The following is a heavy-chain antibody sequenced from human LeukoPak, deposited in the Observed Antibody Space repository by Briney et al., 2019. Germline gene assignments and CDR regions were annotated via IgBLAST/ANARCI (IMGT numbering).Heavy chain of an antibody. CDR3: ASPGMDV. CDR2: IYPGDSDT. Sequence: GASLKISCKGSGYSFTSYWICWVRQMPGKDLEWMVIIYPGDSDTKYNPSFQGQVTISADKSNNTASLKLSTLNAADTAVYYCASPGMDVWGQGTTVTVSS. CDR1: GYSFTSYW. V-gene: IGHV5-51*01. J-gene: IGHJ6*02.